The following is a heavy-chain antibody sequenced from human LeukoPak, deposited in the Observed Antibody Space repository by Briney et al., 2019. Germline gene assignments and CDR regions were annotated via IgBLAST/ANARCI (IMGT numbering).Heavy chain of an antibody. Sequence: PGASVKVSCKASGYTFTGYYMHWVRQAPGQGLEWMGWINPNSGGTNYAQKFQRMVTMTRDTSISTAYMELSRLRSDDTAVYYCAREKVRTTVTNELGYWGQGTLVTVSS. CDR3: AREKVRTTVTNELGY. CDR2: INPNSGGT. D-gene: IGHD4-17*01. V-gene: IGHV1-2*02. CDR1: GYTFTGYY. J-gene: IGHJ4*02.